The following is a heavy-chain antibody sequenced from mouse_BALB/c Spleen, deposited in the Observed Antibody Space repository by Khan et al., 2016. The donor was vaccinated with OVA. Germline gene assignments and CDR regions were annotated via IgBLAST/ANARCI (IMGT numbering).Heavy chain of an antibody. D-gene: IGHD2-1*01. Sequence: VQLQQSGAELVKPGASVKLSCSASGFNIKDTYIHWMKQRPEQGLEWIGRIDPPNDDSKYGPKFQAKATLTADTSYNTAYLQLSSLTSEDTAVYYCATLYGNTFAFWGQGTLVSVSA. CDR2: IDPPNDDS. CDR1: GFNIKDTY. V-gene: IGHV14-3*02. CDR3: ATLYGNTFAF. J-gene: IGHJ3*01.